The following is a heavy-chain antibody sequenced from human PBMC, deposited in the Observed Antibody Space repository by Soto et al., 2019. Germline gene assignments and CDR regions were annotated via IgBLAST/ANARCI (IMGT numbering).Heavy chain of an antibody. CDR1: GFTFSTYA. CDR3: ARGRLWFGDS. D-gene: IGHD3-10*01. V-gene: IGHV3-23*01. Sequence: PGGSLRLSCAASGFTFSTYAMSWVRQAPGKGLEWVSTISGSGGSIYYADSVKGRFTISRDNAKNSLYLQMNSLRAEDTAVYYCARGRLWFGDSWGQGTLVTVSS. J-gene: IGHJ4*02. CDR2: ISGSGGSI.